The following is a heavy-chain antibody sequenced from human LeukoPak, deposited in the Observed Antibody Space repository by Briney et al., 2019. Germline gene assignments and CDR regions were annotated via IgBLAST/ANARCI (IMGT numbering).Heavy chain of an antibody. D-gene: IGHD6-6*01. CDR2: IIPNFGTA. CDR1: GGTFSSYA. CDR3: AYSSSAFAPVQFDY. J-gene: IGHJ4*02. V-gene: IGHV1-69*05. Sequence: SVKVSCKASGGTFSSYAISWVRQAPGQGLEWMGGIIPNFGTANYAQKFQGRVTITTDESTSTAYMELSSLRSEDTAVYYCAYSSSAFAPVQFDYWGQGTLVTVSS.